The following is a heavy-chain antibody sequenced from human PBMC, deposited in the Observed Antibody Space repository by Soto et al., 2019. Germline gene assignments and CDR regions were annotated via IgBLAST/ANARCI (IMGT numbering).Heavy chain of an antibody. V-gene: IGHV4-31*03. J-gene: IGHJ4*02. CDR1: GASTGSGGYY. Sequence: QVQLQESGPGLVKTSQTLSLTCTVSGASTGSGGYYWSWIRQHPGKGLEWIGYIDYTGSTYYSPSPESRASISVDTSKNQFSLKVDSVTAADTAVYYCARADYGDRGLAFDSWGQGTLVTVSS. CDR2: IDYTGST. CDR3: ARADYGDRGLAFDS. D-gene: IGHD4-17*01.